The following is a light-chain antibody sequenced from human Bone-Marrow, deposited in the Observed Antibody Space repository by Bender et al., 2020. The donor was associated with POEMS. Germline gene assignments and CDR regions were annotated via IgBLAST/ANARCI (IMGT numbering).Light chain of an antibody. V-gene: IGLV2-14*03. CDR1: SSDIGAYNY. J-gene: IGLJ2*01. Sequence: QSALTQPPSMSGSPGQSITISCTGTSSDIGAYNYVSWYQQHPGKAPKLIIYDVTRRPAGVSDRFSGSQSDNTASLTICGLQAEDEADCCCSTYISSGPVVFGGGTKLTVL. CDR2: DVT. CDR3: STYISSGPVV.